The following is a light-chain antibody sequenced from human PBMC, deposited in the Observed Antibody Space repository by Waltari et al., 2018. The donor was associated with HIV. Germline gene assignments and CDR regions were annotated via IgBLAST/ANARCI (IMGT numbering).Light chain of an antibody. CDR1: QSVSSSH. Sequence: EIVLTQSPGALSLSPGERATLSCRASQSVSSSHLAWYQQRPGQAPRVLMYGTSSRATGIPDRFSGSGSGTDFTLTISRLEPEDFAVYYCQQYGSSAPLNFGGGTKVEIK. CDR3: QQYGSSAPLN. CDR2: GTS. V-gene: IGKV3-20*01. J-gene: IGKJ4*01.